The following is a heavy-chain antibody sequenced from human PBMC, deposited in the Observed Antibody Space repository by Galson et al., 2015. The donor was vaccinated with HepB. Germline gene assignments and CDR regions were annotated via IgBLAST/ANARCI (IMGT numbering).Heavy chain of an antibody. Sequence: SLRLSCAASGFTFSSYAMSWVRQAPGKGLEWVAAVSGHGTTTYYADSVKGRFTISRDNSKNTVYLQMSSLRAEDTAVYYCARVPGEGYWGQGTLVTVSS. J-gene: IGHJ4*02. CDR1: GFTFSSYA. V-gene: IGHV3-23*01. CDR3: ARVPGEGY. CDR2: VSGHGTTT. D-gene: IGHD3-10*01.